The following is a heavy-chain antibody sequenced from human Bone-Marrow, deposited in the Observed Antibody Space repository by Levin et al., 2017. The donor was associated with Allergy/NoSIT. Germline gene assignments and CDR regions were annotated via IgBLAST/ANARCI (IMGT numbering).Heavy chain of an antibody. Sequence: ASVKVSCKASGYTFTSYYMHWVRQAPGQGLEWMGIINPSGGSTSYAQKFQGRVTMTRDTSTSTVYMELSSLRSEDTAVYYCARVSVVVTAIPPGEKNWFDPWGQGTLVTVSS. J-gene: IGHJ5*02. V-gene: IGHV1-46*01. CDR1: GYTFTSYY. CDR2: INPSGGST. D-gene: IGHD2-21*02. CDR3: ARVSVVVTAIPPGEKNWFDP.